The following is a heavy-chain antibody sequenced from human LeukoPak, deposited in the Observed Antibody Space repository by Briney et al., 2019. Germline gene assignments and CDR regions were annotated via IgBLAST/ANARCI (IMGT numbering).Heavy chain of an antibody. CDR2: INHSGST. D-gene: IGHD6-19*01. CDR3: ARVRPRYSSGWYNFDY. Sequence: SETLSLTCAVYGGSFSGYYWSWIRQPPGKGLEWIGEINHSGSTNYNPSLKSRVTISVDTSKNQFSLKLSSVTAADTAVYYCARVRPRYSSGWYNFDYWGQGTLVTVSS. V-gene: IGHV4-34*01. CDR1: GGSFSGYY. J-gene: IGHJ4*02.